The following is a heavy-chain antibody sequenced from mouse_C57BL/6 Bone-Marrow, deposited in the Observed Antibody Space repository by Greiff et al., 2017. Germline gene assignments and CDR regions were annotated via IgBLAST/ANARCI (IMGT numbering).Heavy chain of an antibody. J-gene: IGHJ2*01. D-gene: IGHD2-3*01. Sequence: VQLQQPGAELVKPGASVKMSCKASGYTFTSYWITWVKQRPGQGLEWLGDIYPGSGSTNYNEKFKSKATLTVDTSSSTAYMQLSSLTSEDSAVYYCARRGWLLRDFDYWGQGTTLTVSS. CDR3: ARRGWLLRDFDY. CDR1: GYTFTSYW. CDR2: IYPGSGST. V-gene: IGHV1-55*01.